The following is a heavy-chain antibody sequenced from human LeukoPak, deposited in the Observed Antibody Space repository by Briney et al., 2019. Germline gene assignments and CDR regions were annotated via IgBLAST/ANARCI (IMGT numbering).Heavy chain of an antibody. J-gene: IGHJ5*02. Sequence: GGSLRLSCAAPGFTFSIYAMSWVRQAPGKGLEWVSAISGSGGSTYYADSVKGRFTISRDNSKNTLYLQMNSLRAEDTAVYYCAKHELGNWFDPWGQGTLVTVSS. V-gene: IGHV3-23*01. CDR3: AKHELGNWFDP. D-gene: IGHD3-10*01. CDR1: GFTFSIYA. CDR2: ISGSGGST.